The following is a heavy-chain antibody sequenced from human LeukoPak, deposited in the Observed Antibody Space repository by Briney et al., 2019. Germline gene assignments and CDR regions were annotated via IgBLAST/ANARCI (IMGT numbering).Heavy chain of an antibody. CDR1: GYTFTSYY. CDR3: ARDFTYYYDSSGYYPHSIDY. J-gene: IGHJ4*02. V-gene: IGHV1-46*01. CDR2: INPSGGST. D-gene: IGHD3-22*01. Sequence: ASVKVSCKASGYTFTSYYMHWVRQAPGQGLEWMGIINPSGGSTSYAQKFQGRATMTRDTSTSTVYMELSSLRSEDTAVYYCARDFTYYYDSSGYYPHSIDYWGQGTLVTVSS.